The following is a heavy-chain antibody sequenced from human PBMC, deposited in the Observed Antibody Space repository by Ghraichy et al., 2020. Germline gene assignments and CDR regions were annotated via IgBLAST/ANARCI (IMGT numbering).Heavy chain of an antibody. J-gene: IGHJ4*02. D-gene: IGHD5-18*01. CDR1: GYTFSKYG. CDR2: INVNNGNA. Sequence: ASVKVSCKASGYTFSKYGITWLRQAPGQTLEWMGWINVNNGNANYAQKLQGRVTMTTDTFTNTAYMELRSLTSDDTAVYYCARRHSDSDSDYWGQGTLVTVSS. V-gene: IGHV1-18*01. CDR3: ARRHSDSDSDY.